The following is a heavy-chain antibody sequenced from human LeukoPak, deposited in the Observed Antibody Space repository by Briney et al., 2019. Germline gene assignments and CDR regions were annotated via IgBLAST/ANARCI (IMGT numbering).Heavy chain of an antibody. V-gene: IGHV3-21*04. CDR1: GFTFSSYS. J-gene: IGHJ4*02. D-gene: IGHD2-15*01. Sequence: GGSLRLSCAASGFTFSSYSMNWVRQAPGKGLEWVSSTSSSSSYIYYADSVKGRFTISRDNAKNSLYLQMNSLRPEDTAVYYCAGYFCSGGSCYRYFDYWGQGTLVTVSS. CDR2: TSSSSSYI. CDR3: AGYFCSGGSCYRYFDY.